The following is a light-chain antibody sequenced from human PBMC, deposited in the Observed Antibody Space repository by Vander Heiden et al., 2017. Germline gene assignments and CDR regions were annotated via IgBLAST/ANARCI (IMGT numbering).Light chain of an antibody. V-gene: IGKV1-33*01. CDR2: DAS. CDR1: PDIIIH. J-gene: IGKJ2*01. Sequence: DIQMTQSPPSLSASVGDRVTITCHASPDIIIHLNWYQHKPGKTPKLLIFDASNLETGIPSRFSGAGSGTHFTFTINSLQPEDIATYYCQQYDYLHTFGQGTKLE. CDR3: QQYDYLHT.